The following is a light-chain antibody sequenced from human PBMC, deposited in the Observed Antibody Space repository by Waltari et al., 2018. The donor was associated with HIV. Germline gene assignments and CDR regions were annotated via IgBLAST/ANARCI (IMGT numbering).Light chain of an antibody. CDR1: SSDVGSYYL. CDR3: CSYAGSSTFVV. J-gene: IGLJ2*01. CDR2: EVS. Sequence: QSALTPPASVSGSPGQSITISCPGTSSDVGSYYLVSWYQQHPGKPPKPMIYEVSKRPSGVSNRFSGSKSGNTASLTISGLQAEDEADYYCCSYAGSSTFVVFGGGTKLTVL. V-gene: IGLV2-23*02.